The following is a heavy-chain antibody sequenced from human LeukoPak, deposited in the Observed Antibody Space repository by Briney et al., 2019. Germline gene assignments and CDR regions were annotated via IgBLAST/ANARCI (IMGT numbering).Heavy chain of an antibody. V-gene: IGHV4-59*01. Sequence: SETLSLTCTVSGGSISSYYWSWIRQSPGKGLEWIGYIYYSGSTDYNPSLKSRVTISVDTSKNQFSLKLSSVTAADTAVYYCARVRVSSGHHPWYFDYWGQGTLVTVTS. CDR2: IYYSGST. CDR1: GGSISSYY. CDR3: ARVRVSSGHHPWYFDY. J-gene: IGHJ4*02. D-gene: IGHD3-22*01.